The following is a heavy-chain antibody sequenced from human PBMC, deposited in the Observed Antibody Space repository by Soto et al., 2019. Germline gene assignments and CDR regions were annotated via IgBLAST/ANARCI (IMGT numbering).Heavy chain of an antibody. CDR1: GFTFDDYA. J-gene: IGHJ4*02. D-gene: IGHD5-12*01. V-gene: IGHV3-9*01. Sequence: EVQLVESGGGLVQPGRSLRLSCAASGFTFDDYAMHWVRQAPGKGLEWVSGISWNSGSIGYADSVKGRFTISRDNAKNSLYLQMNSLRAEDTALYYCAKDKEGWLPYFDCWGQGSLVTVSS. CDR2: ISWNSGSI. CDR3: AKDKEGWLPYFDC.